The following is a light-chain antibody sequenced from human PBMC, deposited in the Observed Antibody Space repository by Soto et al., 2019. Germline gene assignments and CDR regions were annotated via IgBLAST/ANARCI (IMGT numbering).Light chain of an antibody. Sequence: DIQMTQSPSTVSASVGDRVTITCRASQSISSWLVWYQQKPGKAPKLLIYKASGLESGVPSRFSGSGSGTEFTLTISSLQPNDSATYYCQQYNIFTWTFGQGTKVEIK. CDR1: QSISSW. CDR2: KAS. J-gene: IGKJ1*01. CDR3: QQYNIFTWT. V-gene: IGKV1-5*03.